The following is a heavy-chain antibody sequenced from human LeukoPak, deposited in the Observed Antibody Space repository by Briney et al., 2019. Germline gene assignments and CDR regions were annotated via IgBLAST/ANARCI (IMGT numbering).Heavy chain of an antibody. Sequence: SETLSLTCTVSSGSISSYYWSWIRQPPGKGLEWIGYIYYSGSTNYNPSLKSRVTISVDTSKNQFSLKLSSVTAADTAVYYCARLGPYYYDSSGYYHYYYYGMDVWGQGTTVTVSS. V-gene: IGHV4-59*08. CDR3: ARLGPYYYDSSGYYHYYYYGMDV. J-gene: IGHJ6*02. D-gene: IGHD3-22*01. CDR2: IYYSGST. CDR1: SGSISSYY.